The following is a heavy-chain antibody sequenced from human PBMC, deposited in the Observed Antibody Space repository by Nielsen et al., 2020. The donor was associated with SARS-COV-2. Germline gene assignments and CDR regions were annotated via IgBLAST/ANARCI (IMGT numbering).Heavy chain of an antibody. CDR3: ARGPLKLRYFDWLGDNWFDP. V-gene: IGHV4-59*12. J-gene: IGHJ5*02. D-gene: IGHD3-9*01. Sequence: SETLSLTCTVSGGSISSYYWSWIRQPPGKGLEWIGYIYYSGSTNYNPSLKSRVTISVDTSKNQFSLKLSSVTAADTAVYYCARGPLKLRYFDWLGDNWFDPWGQGTLVTVSS. CDR2: IYYSGST. CDR1: GGSISSYY.